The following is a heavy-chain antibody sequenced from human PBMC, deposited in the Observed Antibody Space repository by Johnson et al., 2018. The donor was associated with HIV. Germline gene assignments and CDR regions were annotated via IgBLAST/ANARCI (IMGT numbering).Heavy chain of an antibody. D-gene: IGHD4-17*01. Sequence: QMLLVESGGGVVQPGGSLRLSCAASGFTFSSYGMHWVRQAPGKGLEWVAVIWYDGSNKYYADSVKGRFTISRDNSKNTLYLQMNSLRAEDTAVYYCAKDLRTVKAFDIWGQGTMVTVSS. CDR3: AKDLRTVKAFDI. J-gene: IGHJ3*02. CDR1: GFTFSSYG. V-gene: IGHV3-30*02. CDR2: IWYDGSNK.